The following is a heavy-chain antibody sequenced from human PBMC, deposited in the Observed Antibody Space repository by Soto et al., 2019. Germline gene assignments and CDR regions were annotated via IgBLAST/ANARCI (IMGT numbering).Heavy chain of an antibody. Sequence: ASVKVSCKASGYTFTSYAMHWVRQAPGQRLEWMGWINAGNGNTKYSQKFQGRVTITRDTSASTAYMELRSLRSEDTAVYYCAREDHNTAMGYPIQWGQGTLVTVSS. CDR3: AREDHNTAMGYPIQ. CDR2: INAGNGNT. CDR1: GYTFTSYA. V-gene: IGHV1-3*01. J-gene: IGHJ4*02. D-gene: IGHD5-18*01.